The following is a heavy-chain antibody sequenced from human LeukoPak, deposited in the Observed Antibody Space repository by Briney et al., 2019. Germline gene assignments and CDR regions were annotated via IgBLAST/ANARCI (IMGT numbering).Heavy chain of an antibody. J-gene: IGHJ4*02. V-gene: IGHV4-59*01. CDR3: ARARYYDSSGYPGPDY. Sequence: SETLSLTCTVSGGSISSYYWSWIRQPPGKGLEWIGYIYYTGSTNYNPSLKSRVTISVDTSKNQFSLKLSSVTAADTAVYYCARARYYDSSGYPGPDYWGQGTLVTVSS. CDR1: GGSISSYY. CDR2: IYYTGST. D-gene: IGHD3-22*01.